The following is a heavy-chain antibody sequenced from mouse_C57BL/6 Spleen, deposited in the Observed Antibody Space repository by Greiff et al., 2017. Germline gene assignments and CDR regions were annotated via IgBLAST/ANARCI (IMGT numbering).Heavy chain of an antibody. V-gene: IGHV1-80*01. CDR2: IYPGDGDT. CDR3: ARSGGYAMGD. Sequence: QVQLKESGAELVKPGASVKISCKASGYAFSSYWMNWVKQRLGKGLEWIGQIYPGDGDTNYNGKFKGKATLTADKSSSTAYMQLSSLTSEDSAVYFCARSGGYAMGDWGQGASVTVSS. CDR1: GYAFSSYW. J-gene: IGHJ4*01. D-gene: IGHD1-1*02.